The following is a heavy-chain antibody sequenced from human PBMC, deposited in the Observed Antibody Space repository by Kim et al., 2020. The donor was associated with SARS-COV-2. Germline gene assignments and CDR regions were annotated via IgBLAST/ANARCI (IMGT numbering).Heavy chain of an antibody. CDR1: GGTFSSYA. V-gene: IGHV1-69*04. CDR2: IIPILGIA. CDR3: ARGAYDFWSGYSNWFDP. J-gene: IGHJ5*02. D-gene: IGHD3-3*01. Sequence: SVKVSCKASGGTFSSYAISWVRQAPGQGLEWMGRIIPILGIANYAQKFQGRVTITADKSTSTAYMELSSLRSEDTAVYYCARGAYDFWSGYSNWFDPWGQGTLVTVSS.